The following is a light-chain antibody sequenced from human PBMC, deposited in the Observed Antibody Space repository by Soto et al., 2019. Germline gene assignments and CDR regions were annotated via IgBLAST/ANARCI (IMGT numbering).Light chain of an antibody. CDR3: QQYYSPSFT. J-gene: IGKJ4*01. Sequence: DIVMTQSPDSLAVSLGERATIHCKSSQSVLYSSNNKNYLAWFQQKPGQPPKLLIYWASTRETGVPDRFSASGSGTDFTLPISSLQAEDVAVYYCQQYYSPSFTFGGGTKVEIK. CDR1: QSVLYSSNNKNY. V-gene: IGKV4-1*01. CDR2: WAS.